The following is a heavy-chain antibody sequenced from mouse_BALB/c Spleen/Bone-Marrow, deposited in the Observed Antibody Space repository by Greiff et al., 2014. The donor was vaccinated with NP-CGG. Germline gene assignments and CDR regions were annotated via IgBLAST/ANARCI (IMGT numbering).Heavy chain of an antibody. V-gene: IGHV5-12-2*01. D-gene: IGHD3-3*01. CDR3: ARRAGAC. Sequence: LQQSGGGLVQPGGSLKLSCAASGFTFSSYTMSWVRQTPEKRLEWVAYISNGGGSTYYPDTVKGRFTISRDNAKNTLYLQMSSLKAEDTAMYYCARRAGACWGQGTLVTVSA. CDR1: GFTFSSYT. CDR2: ISNGGGST. J-gene: IGHJ3*01.